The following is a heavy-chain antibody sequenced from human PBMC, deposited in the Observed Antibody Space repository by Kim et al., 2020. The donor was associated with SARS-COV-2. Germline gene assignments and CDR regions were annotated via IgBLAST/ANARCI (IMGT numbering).Heavy chain of an antibody. Sequence: VKGRFTISRDNAKNSLYLQMNSLRAEDTAVYYCASGVVVAATGTRNWFDPWGQGTLVTVSS. D-gene: IGHD2-15*01. V-gene: IGHV3-48*03. J-gene: IGHJ5*02. CDR3: ASGVVVAATGTRNWFDP.